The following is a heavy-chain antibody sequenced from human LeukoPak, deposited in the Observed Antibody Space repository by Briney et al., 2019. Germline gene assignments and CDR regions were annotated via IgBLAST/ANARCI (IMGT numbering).Heavy chain of an antibody. CDR2: ISYDGSNK. V-gene: IGHV3-30*18. CDR3: AKAQRYFDWLLLFDY. J-gene: IGHJ4*02. D-gene: IGHD3-9*01. Sequence: GRSLRLSCAASGFTFSSYGMHWVRQAPGKGLEWVAVISYDGSNKYYADSVKGRFTISRDNSKNTLYLQMNSLRAEDTAVYYCAKAQRYFDWLLLFDYWGQGTLVTVSS. CDR1: GFTFSSYG.